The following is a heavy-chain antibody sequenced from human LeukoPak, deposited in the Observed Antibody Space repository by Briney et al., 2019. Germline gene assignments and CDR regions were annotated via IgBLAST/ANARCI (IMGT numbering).Heavy chain of an antibody. Sequence: GGSLRLSCAASGFTFSSYAMHWVRQAPGKGLEWVAVISYDGSNKYYADSVKGRFTISRDNSKNTLYLQMNSLRAEDTAVYYCARTTQTDVAVVEKWGQGTLVTVSS. D-gene: IGHD1-1*01. CDR1: GFTFSSYA. CDR2: ISYDGSNK. CDR3: ARTTQTDVAVVEK. V-gene: IGHV3-30-3*01. J-gene: IGHJ4*02.